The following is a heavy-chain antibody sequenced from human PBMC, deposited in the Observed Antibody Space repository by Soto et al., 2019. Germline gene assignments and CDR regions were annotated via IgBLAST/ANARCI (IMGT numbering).Heavy chain of an antibody. CDR2: IYHNGSS. J-gene: IGHJ4*02. Sequence: SETLSLTCTVSGGSIGSSTWWTWVRQPPGKGLEWIGEIYHNGSSNYNPSLKSRLTLSVDKSTNQFSLRLTSVTAADTAFYYCAAYPYDSSGPTVFWGRGTRVTVSS. CDR1: GGSIGSSTW. V-gene: IGHV4-4*02. D-gene: IGHD3-22*01. CDR3: AAYPYDSSGPTVF.